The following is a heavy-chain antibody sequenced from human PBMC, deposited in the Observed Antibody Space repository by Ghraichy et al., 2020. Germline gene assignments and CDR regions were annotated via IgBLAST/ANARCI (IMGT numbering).Heavy chain of an antibody. Sequence: SETLSLTCTVSGGSISSNTYYWGWIRQPPGKGLEWIGSISYSGNPYYNPSLKSQVTISLDTSKNQFSLKLSSVTAADTAVYYCARLRYYYVSGSYFPDRFDYCGQGTLVTVSS. V-gene: IGHV4-39*01. CDR2: ISYSGNP. D-gene: IGHD3-10*01. CDR3: ARLRYYYVSGSYFPDRFDY. J-gene: IGHJ4*02. CDR1: GGSISSNTYY.